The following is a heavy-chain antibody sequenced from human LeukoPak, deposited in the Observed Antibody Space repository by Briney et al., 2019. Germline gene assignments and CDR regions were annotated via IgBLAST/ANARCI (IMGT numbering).Heavy chain of an antibody. CDR3: VKEPTAKYYFGY. Sequence: GGSLRLSCAASGFTFDDYAMHWVRQAPGEGLEWVSGISWDSVHIGYADSVKGRFTISRDNAKNSLYLQMNSLRAEDTALYYCVKEPTAKYYFGYWGQGTLVTV. D-gene: IGHD2-21*02. CDR1: GFTFDDYA. J-gene: IGHJ4*02. V-gene: IGHV3-9*01. CDR2: ISWDSVHI.